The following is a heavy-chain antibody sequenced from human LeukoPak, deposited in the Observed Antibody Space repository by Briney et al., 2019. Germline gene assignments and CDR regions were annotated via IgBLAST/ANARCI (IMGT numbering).Heavy chain of an antibody. Sequence: SETLSLTCTVSGGSISSSSYYWSWIRQPPGKGLEWIGYIYYSGSTNYNPSLKSRVTISVDTSKNQFSLKLSSVTAADTAVYYCARYSSSHAFDIWGQGTMVTVSS. CDR1: GGSISSSSYY. CDR2: IYYSGST. CDR3: ARYSSSHAFDI. J-gene: IGHJ3*02. D-gene: IGHD6-6*01. V-gene: IGHV4-61*01.